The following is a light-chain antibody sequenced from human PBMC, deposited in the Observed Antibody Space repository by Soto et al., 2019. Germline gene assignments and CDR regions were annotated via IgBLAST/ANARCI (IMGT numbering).Light chain of an antibody. Sequence: DIQVAQSPSSLSASVGDRVTITCRASQSIGTYLNWYHQKPGKAPQVLIYGASTLQSGVPSRFSGSGSGTHFTLTINSLQPEDFGTYSCQQSYNPPTVGQGTKVDIK. CDR2: GAS. CDR1: QSIGTY. V-gene: IGKV1-39*01. J-gene: IGKJ1*01. CDR3: QQSYNPPT.